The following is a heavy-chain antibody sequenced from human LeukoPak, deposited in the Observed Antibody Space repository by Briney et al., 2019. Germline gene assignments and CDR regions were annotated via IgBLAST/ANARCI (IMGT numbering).Heavy chain of an antibody. CDR1: GGSISNSSYY. CDR3: ARHSYYYAMDV. V-gene: IGHV4-39*01. J-gene: IGHJ6*02. Sequence: SETLSLTCTVSGGSISNSSYYWGWIRQPPGKGLEWIGNIYYSGSPYYSPSLKSRVSISVDTSKNHFSLKLGSVTAADTAVYYCARHSYYYAMDVWGQGTTVTVSS. CDR2: IYYSGSP.